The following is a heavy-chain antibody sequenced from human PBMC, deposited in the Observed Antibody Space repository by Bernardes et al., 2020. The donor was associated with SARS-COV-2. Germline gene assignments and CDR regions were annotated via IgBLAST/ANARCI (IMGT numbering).Heavy chain of an antibody. J-gene: IGHJ4*02. CDR2: ISDDGSNI. Sequence: GGSLRLSCAASGFTFSSYGMHWVRQAPGKGLEWVAVISDDGSNIYYADSVKGRFTISRDNSKNTLYLQMNSLRAEDTAVYYCAKIRATRLLLSGGFWDQGTLLTVSS. D-gene: IGHD5-12*01. CDR1: GFTFSSYG. CDR3: AKIRATRLLLSGGF. V-gene: IGHV3-30*18.